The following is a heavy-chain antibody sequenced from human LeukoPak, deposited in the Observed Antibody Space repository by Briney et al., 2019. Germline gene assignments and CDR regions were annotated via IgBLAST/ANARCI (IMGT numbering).Heavy chain of an antibody. CDR3: AVFDWLPGFDY. CDR1: EFNVRSNY. J-gene: IGHJ4*02. V-gene: IGHV3-66*01. CDR2: LYSGGST. Sequence: GGSLRLSCAASEFNVRSNYMSWVRQAPGKGLEWVSALYSGGSTYYADSVKGRFTISSDNSKNTLYLQMNSLRAEDTAVYYCAVFDWLPGFDYWGQGTLVTVSS. D-gene: IGHD3-9*01.